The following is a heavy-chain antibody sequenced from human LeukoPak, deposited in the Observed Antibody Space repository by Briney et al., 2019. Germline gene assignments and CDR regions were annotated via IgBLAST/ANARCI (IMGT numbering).Heavy chain of an antibody. CDR1: GFTVSSNY. V-gene: IGHV3-66*01. D-gene: IGHD3-9*01. Sequence: GGSLRLSCAASGFTVSSNYMSWVRQAPGKGLEWVSVIYSGGSTYYADSVKGRFTISRDNSKNTLYLQMNSLRAEDTAVYYCEREENSRTRSVLRYFDWPPFGYWGQGTLVTVSS. J-gene: IGHJ4*02. CDR3: EREENSRTRSVLRYFDWPPFGY. CDR2: IYSGGST.